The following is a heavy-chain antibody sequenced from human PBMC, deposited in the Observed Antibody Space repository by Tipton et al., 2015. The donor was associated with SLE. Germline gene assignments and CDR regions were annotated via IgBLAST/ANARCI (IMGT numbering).Heavy chain of an antibody. CDR2: INPNSGGT. CDR3: ARSYYYESSGSLGEYFQH. CDR1: GYTFTGYY. Sequence: QSGPEVKKPGASVKVSCKASGYTFTGYYMHWVRQAPGQGLEWMGWINPNSGGTNYAQKFQGRVTMTRDTSISTAYMELSRLRSDDTAVYYCARSYYYESSGSLGEYFQHWGQGTLVTVSS. D-gene: IGHD3-22*01. J-gene: IGHJ1*01. V-gene: IGHV1-2*02.